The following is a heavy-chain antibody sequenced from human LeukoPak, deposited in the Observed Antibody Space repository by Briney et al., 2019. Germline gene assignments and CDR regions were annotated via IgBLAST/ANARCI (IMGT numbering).Heavy chain of an antibody. CDR3: ARGPSDILTGYFLDY. Sequence: SETLSLTCTVSGGSISSGGYYWSWIRQHPGKGLEWFGYIYYSGSTYYNPSLKSRVTISVDTSKNQFSLKLSSVTAADTAVYYCARGPSDILTGYFLDYWGQGTLVTVSS. CDR2: IYYSGST. CDR1: GGSISSGGYY. V-gene: IGHV4-31*03. J-gene: IGHJ4*02. D-gene: IGHD3-9*01.